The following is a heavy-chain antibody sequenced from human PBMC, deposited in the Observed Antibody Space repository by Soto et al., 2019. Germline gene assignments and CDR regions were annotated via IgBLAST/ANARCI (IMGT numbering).Heavy chain of an antibody. CDR2: LSGSGGCT. J-gene: IGHJ4*02. Sequence: VQLLESGGGLVQPGGSLRLSCAASGFSFHTYAMGWVRQAPGKGLEWVSSLSGSGGCTNYADSVKGRFTISRDNSKDTLYLQMNNLRAEDTAMYYCAKDLRDWGFFDYWGLGTLVTVSS. D-gene: IGHD3-16*01. V-gene: IGHV3-23*01. CDR1: GFSFHTYA. CDR3: AKDLRDWGFFDY.